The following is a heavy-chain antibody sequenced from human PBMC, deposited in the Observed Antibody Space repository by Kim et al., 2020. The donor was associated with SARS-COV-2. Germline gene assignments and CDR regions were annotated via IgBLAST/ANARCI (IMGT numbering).Heavy chain of an antibody. CDR2: INHSGST. CDR1: GGSFSGYY. Sequence: SETLSLTCAVYGGSFSGYYWSWIRQPPGKGLEWIGEINHSGSTNYNPSLKSRVTISVDTSKNQFSLKLSSVTAADTAVYYCASSHSSGWSRYYYYGMDVWGQGTTVTVSS. J-gene: IGHJ6*02. CDR3: ASSHSSGWSRYYYYGMDV. V-gene: IGHV4-34*01. D-gene: IGHD6-19*01.